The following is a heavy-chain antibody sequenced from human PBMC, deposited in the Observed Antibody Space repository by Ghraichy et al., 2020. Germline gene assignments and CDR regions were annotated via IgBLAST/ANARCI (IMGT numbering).Heavy chain of an antibody. D-gene: IGHD1-14*01. Sequence: GESLNISCKGSGYSFTSYWIGWVRQMPGKGLEWMGIIYPGDSDTRYSPSFQGQVTISADKSISTAYLQWSSLKASDTAMYYCARRGTSITPNFGMDVWGQGTTVTVSS. CDR1: GYSFTSYW. J-gene: IGHJ6*02. V-gene: IGHV5-51*01. CDR2: IYPGDSDT. CDR3: ARRGTSITPNFGMDV.